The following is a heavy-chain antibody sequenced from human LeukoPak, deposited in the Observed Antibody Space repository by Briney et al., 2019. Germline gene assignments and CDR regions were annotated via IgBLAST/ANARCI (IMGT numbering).Heavy chain of an antibody. CDR1: GFTFGDYA. J-gene: IGHJ4*02. CDR2: IRSKAYGGTT. V-gene: IGHV3-49*03. D-gene: IGHD5-24*01. CDR3: TRDKGPVGGYNYH. Sequence: PGGSLRLSCTASGFTFGDYAMSWFRQAPGKGLEWVGFIRSKAYGGTTEYAASVKGRFTISRDDSKSIAYLQMNSLKTEDTAVYYCTRDKGPVGGYNYHWGQGTLVTVSS.